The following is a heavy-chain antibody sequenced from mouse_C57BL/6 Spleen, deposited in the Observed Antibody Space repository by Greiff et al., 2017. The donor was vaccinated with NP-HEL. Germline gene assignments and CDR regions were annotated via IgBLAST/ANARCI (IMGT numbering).Heavy chain of an antibody. V-gene: IGHV5-4*03. CDR2: ISDGGSYT. D-gene: IGHD1-1*01. Sequence: EVKLMESGGGLVKPGGSLKLSCAASGFTFSSYAMSWVRQTPEKRLEWVATISDGGSYTYYPDNVKGRFTISRDNAKNNLYLQRSHLKSEDTAMYYCARGITTVVATGYFDVWGTGTTVTVSS. CDR3: ARGITTVVATGYFDV. CDR1: GFTFSSYA. J-gene: IGHJ1*03.